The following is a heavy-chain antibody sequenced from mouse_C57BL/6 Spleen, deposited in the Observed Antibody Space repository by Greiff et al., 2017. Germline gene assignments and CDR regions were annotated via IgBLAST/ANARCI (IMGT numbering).Heavy chain of an antibody. Sequence: QVQLQQPGAELVKPGASVKLSCKASGYTFTSYWMHWVKQRPGQGLEWIGMIHPNSGSTNYNEKFKSKATLTVDKSSSTAYMQLSSLTSEDSAVYYCARSLYYPSYAMDYWGQGTSVTVSS. J-gene: IGHJ4*01. D-gene: IGHD2-1*01. CDR1: GYTFTSYW. CDR3: ARSLYYPSYAMDY. V-gene: IGHV1-64*01. CDR2: IHPNSGST.